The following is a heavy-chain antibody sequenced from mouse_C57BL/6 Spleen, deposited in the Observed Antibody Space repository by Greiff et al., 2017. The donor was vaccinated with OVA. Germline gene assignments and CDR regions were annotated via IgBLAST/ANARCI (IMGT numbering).Heavy chain of an antibody. J-gene: IGHJ1*03. CDR2: IYPGGGYT. CDR1: GYTFTNYW. D-gene: IGHD1-1*01. CDR3: ARSFHYYGSSTGYFDV. Sequence: QVQLKESGAELVRPGTSVKMSCKASGYTFTNYWIGWAKQRPGHGLEWIGDIYPGGGYTKYNEKFKGKATLTADKSSSTAYMQFSSLTSEDSAIYYCARSFHYYGSSTGYFDVWGTGTTVTVSS. V-gene: IGHV1-63*01.